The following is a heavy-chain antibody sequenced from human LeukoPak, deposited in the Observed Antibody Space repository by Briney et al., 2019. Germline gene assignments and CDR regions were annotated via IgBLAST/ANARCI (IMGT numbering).Heavy chain of an antibody. Sequence: PGGSLRLSCTSSDFTFSNYEMHWVRQAPGKGLDWVSYISSSSSTIYYADSVEGRFTISRDDAKNSLYLQMNSLRAEDTAIYYCARGRYDFWSGPRAYYFDYWGQGTLVTVSS. J-gene: IGHJ4*01. CDR1: DFTFSNYE. D-gene: IGHD3-3*01. CDR3: ARGRYDFWSGPRAYYFDY. V-gene: IGHV3-48*03. CDR2: ISSSSSTI.